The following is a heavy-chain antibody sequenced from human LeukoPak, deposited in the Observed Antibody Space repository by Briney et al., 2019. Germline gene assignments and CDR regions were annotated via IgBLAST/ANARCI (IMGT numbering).Heavy chain of an antibody. V-gene: IGHV3-33*01. CDR1: GITFSSFG. D-gene: IGHD4-11*01. CDR3: ARDGTVTAGPFDP. CDR2: IWYDGSNK. J-gene: IGHJ5*02. Sequence: GGSLRLSCAASGITFSSFGMHWVRQAPGKGLEWVAFIWYDGSNKYYADSVKGRFTISRNNSKSTLYLQMNSLRVEDTAVYYCARDGTVTAGPFDPWGQGTLVTVSS.